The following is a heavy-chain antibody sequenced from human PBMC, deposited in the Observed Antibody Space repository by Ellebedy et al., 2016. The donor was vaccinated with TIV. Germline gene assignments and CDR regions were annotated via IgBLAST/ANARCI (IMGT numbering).Heavy chain of an antibody. CDR2: MYHFGTP. V-gene: IGHV4-4*02. CDR1: GASVSSANW. Sequence: MPGGSLRLSCTVSGASVSSANWWNWIRQSPGTGLEWIGEMYHFGTPNYNPSLRGRVTISVDKSNNQFSLKLSSVTAADTAVYYCARADVRGAKFYFDLWGQGTLVTVSS. CDR3: ARADVRGAKFYFDL. J-gene: IGHJ4*02. D-gene: IGHD3-10*01.